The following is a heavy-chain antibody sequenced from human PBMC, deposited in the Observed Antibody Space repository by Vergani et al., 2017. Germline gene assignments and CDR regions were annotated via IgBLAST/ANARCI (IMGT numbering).Heavy chain of an antibody. CDR2: IYYSGST. D-gene: IGHD5-12*01. CDR3: ARHKGGYDIENXFDP. Sequence: QLQLQESGPGLVKPSETLSLTCTVSGGSISSSSYFWGWIRQPPGKGLEWIGSIYYSGSTYYNPSLKSRVTISVDTSKNQFSLKLSSVTAADTAVYYCARHKGGYDIENXFDPWGQGTLVTVSS. J-gene: IGHJ5*02. V-gene: IGHV4-39*01. CDR1: GGSISSSSYF.